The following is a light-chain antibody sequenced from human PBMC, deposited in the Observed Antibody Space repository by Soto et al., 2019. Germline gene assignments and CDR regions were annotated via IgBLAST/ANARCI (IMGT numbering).Light chain of an antibody. V-gene: IGLV2-14*01. Sequence: QSALTQPASVSGPPGQSITISCTGTSSDVGAYNYVSWYQQHPGKAPKLMIYEVSNRPSGVSNRFSGSKSGNTASLTISGLQADDDADYYSSPYISSSTLVFGTGTNVTGL. CDR3: SPYISSSTLV. J-gene: IGLJ1*01. CDR2: EVS. CDR1: SSDVGAYNY.